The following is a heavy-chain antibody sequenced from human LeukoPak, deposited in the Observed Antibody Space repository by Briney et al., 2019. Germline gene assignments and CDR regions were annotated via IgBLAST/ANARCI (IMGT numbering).Heavy chain of an antibody. V-gene: IGHV1-3*01. Sequence: ASVTVSCKASGYTFTIYAMHWVRQAPGQRLEWMGWINAGNGNTKYSQKFQSRVTITRDTSASTAYMELSSLRSEDTAVYYCARDRYYYDSSGYAYYFDYWGQGTLVTVSS. CDR3: ARDRYYYDSSGYAYYFDY. J-gene: IGHJ4*02. CDR2: INAGNGNT. D-gene: IGHD3-22*01. CDR1: GYTFTIYA.